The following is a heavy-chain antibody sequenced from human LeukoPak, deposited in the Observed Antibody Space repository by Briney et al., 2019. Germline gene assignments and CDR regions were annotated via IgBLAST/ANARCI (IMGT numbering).Heavy chain of an antibody. V-gene: IGHV1-69*13. CDR3: ARDDPSVDLTIFGVVPFARYYYYYMDV. J-gene: IGHJ6*03. Sequence: ASVKVSCMASGGTFSSYAISWVRQAPGQGLEWMGGIIPIFGTANYAQKFQGRVTITADESTSTAYMELSSLRSEDTAVYYCARDDPSVDLTIFGVVPFARYYYYYMDVWGKGTTVTVSS. CDR1: GGTFSSYA. CDR2: IIPIFGTA. D-gene: IGHD3-3*01.